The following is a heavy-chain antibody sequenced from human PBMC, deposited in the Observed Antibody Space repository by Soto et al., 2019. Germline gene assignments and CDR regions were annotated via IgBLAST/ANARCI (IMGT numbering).Heavy chain of an antibody. J-gene: IGHJ4*02. Sequence: GGSLRLSCVVSGFNFSHHWMHCVRQAPGKGLVWVSRINSDGSMTGFADSVKGRFTISRDNTQNTVFLHMNSLRAEDTAVYFCARGPFYGSSWYDYWGQGTLVTVSS. CDR2: INSDGSMT. D-gene: IGHD6-13*01. CDR1: GFNFSHHW. CDR3: ARGPFYGSSWYDY. V-gene: IGHV3-74*01.